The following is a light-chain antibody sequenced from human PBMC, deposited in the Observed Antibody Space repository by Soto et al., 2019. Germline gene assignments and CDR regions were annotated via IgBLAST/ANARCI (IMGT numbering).Light chain of an antibody. Sequence: DIVRTQSPLSLPVTPGAPASIACRTSQSLLHSNGYNYWDWYLQKPRQSPQLLISLGSNRTAGVPDMFSGSGSGTDFTLNISRGEAADVGVYYCMQALQSPLSVGGGTKVEI. CDR2: LGS. J-gene: IGKJ4*01. V-gene: IGKV2-28*01. CDR1: QSLLHSNGYNY. CDR3: MQALQSPLS.